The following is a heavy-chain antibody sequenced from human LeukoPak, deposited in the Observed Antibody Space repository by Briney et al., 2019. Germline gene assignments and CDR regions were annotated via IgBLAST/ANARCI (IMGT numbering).Heavy chain of an antibody. V-gene: IGHV1-18*01. D-gene: IGHD2-15*01. J-gene: IGHJ4*02. CDR1: GYTFTSYG. CDR2: ISAYNGNT. Sequence: ASVKVSCKASGYTFTSYGISWVRQAPGQGLEWMGWISAYNGNTNYAQKLQGRVTMTTDTSTSTAYMELRSLRSDDTAVYYCARDEVLGYCSGGSCPSTFDYWGQGTLVTVSS. CDR3: ARDEVLGYCSGGSCPSTFDY.